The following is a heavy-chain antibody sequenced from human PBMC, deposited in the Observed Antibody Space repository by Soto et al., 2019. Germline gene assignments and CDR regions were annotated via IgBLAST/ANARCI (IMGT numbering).Heavy chain of an antibody. CDR2: ISGSGGST. D-gene: IGHD3-9*01. V-gene: IGHV3-23*01. J-gene: IGHJ4*02. CDR1: GFTFSSYA. Sequence: GGSLRLSCAASGFTFSSYAMSWVRQAPGKGLEWVSAISGSGGSTYYAASVKGRFTISRDNSKNTLYLQMNSLRAEDTAVYYCARKTPLYYDVLTGYYDYWGQGTLVTVSS. CDR3: ARKTPLYYDVLTGYYDY.